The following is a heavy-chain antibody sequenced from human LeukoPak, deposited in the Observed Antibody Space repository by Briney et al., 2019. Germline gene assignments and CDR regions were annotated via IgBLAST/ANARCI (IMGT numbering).Heavy chain of an antibody. CDR2: IYYSGST. J-gene: IGHJ1*01. CDR3: ARHAAYCGGDCYGPAKFQH. CDR1: GGSISSSSYY. Sequence: PSETLSLTCTVSGGSISSSSYYWGWIRQPPGKGLEWIGSIYYSGSTYYNPSLKSRVTISVDTSKNQFSLKLSSVTAADTAVYYCARHAAYCGGDCYGPAKFQHWGQGTLVTVSS. V-gene: IGHV4-39*01. D-gene: IGHD2-21*02.